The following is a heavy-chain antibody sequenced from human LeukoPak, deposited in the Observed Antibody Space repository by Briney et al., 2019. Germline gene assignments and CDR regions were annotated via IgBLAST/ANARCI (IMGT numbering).Heavy chain of an antibody. V-gene: IGHV5-51*01. Sequence: GESLKISCKASGYDFDRYWIGWVRQVPGRGLEWVAIIWPDDYRVRYNPAFQGQVTISADRSTTSAHLQWRSLKSSDTAMYYCARIGASDSFAYWRQGSRVTVSS. CDR2: IWPDDYRV. D-gene: IGHD3-16*01. J-gene: IGHJ4*02. CDR3: ARIGASDSFAY. CDR1: GYDFDRYW.